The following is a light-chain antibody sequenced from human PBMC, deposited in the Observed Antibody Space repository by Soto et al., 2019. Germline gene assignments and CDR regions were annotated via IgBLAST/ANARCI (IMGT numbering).Light chain of an antibody. Sequence: DIQMTQSPSSLSASVGDRVTITCQASQDISNYLNWYQQKPGKAPKLQIYDASNLETGVPSRFSGSGSGTEFTFTISSLQPEDIATYYCQQYDNLPPLTFGGGTKVEIK. CDR1: QDISNY. CDR2: DAS. J-gene: IGKJ4*01. V-gene: IGKV1-33*01. CDR3: QQYDNLPPLT.